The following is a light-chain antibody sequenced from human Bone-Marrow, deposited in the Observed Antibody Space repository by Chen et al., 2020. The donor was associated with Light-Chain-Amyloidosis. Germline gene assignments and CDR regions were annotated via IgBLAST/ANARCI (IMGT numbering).Light chain of an antibody. CDR2: EDD. CDR1: SGSIATNY. Sequence: FILTQPHSVSESPGKTVIISCPRSSGSIATNYVQWYQQRPGSSHTTVIYEDDQRPSGVPDLFSGSIDRSSNSASLTISGLKTEDEADYYCQSYQGSSQGVFGGGTKLTVL. V-gene: IGLV6-57*01. J-gene: IGLJ3*02. CDR3: QSYQGSSQGV.